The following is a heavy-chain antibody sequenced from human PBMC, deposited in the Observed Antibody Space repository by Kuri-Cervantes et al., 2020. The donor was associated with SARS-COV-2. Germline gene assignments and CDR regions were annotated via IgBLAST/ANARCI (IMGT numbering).Heavy chain of an antibody. J-gene: IGHJ4*02. CDR1: GGSISSSSYY. CDR2: IYYSGST. CDR3: ARGIIWFGELLYYFDY. D-gene: IGHD3-10*01. V-gene: IGHV4-39*07. Sequence: SETLSLTCTVSGGSISSSSYYWGWIRQPPGKGPEWIGSIYYSGSTYYNPSLKSRVTISVDTSKNQFSLKLSSVTAADTAVYDCARGIIWFGELLYYFDYWGQGTLVTVSS.